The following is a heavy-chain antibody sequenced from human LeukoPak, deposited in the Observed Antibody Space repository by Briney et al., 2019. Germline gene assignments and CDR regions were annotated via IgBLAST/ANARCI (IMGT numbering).Heavy chain of an antibody. CDR3: AGGRGMIVSGWFDP. Sequence: ASVKVSCKASGYTFTSYDINWVRQATGQGLEWMGWMNPNSGNTGYAQKFQGRVTMTRNTSISTAYMELSSLRSEDTAVYYCAGGRGMIVSGWFDPWCQGTLVTVSS. CDR2: MNPNSGNT. V-gene: IGHV1-8*01. CDR1: GYTFTSYD. J-gene: IGHJ5*02. D-gene: IGHD3-22*01.